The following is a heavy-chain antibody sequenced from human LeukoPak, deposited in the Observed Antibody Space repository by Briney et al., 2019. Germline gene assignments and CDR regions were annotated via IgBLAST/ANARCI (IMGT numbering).Heavy chain of an antibody. D-gene: IGHD7-27*01. V-gene: IGHV3-11*04. CDR3: ARDDLKVWGSYRYYGMDV. J-gene: IGHJ6*02. CDR1: GFTFNDYY. CDR2: ISGGGDAI. Sequence: GGSLRLSCAASGFTFNDYYMTWIRQAPGKGLEWVSHISGGGDAIYYADSVKGRFTISRDNAKNSLYLQMNSLRAEDTAVYYCARDDLKVWGSYRYYGMDVWGQGTSVTVSS.